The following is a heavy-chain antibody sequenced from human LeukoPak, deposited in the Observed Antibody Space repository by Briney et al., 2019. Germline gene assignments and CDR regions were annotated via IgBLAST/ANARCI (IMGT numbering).Heavy chain of an antibody. Sequence: SETLSLTCAVYGVSFSGYYWSWIRQPPGKGLEWIGEINHSGSTNYNPSLKSRVTISVDTSKNQFSLKQSSVTAADTAVYYCARGQYYDILTGYYIFDYWGQGTLVTVSS. CDR2: INHSGST. V-gene: IGHV4-34*01. D-gene: IGHD3-9*01. CDR3: ARGQYYDILTGYYIFDY. J-gene: IGHJ4*02. CDR1: GVSFSGYY.